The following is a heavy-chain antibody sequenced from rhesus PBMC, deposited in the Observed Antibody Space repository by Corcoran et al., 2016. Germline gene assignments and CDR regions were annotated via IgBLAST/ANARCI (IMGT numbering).Heavy chain of an antibody. D-gene: IGHD1-1-1*01. CDR2: ISRGGGST. V-gene: IGHV3S25*01. CDR3: AKGYSWIDY. CDR1: GFTFSSYG. J-gene: IGHJ4*01. Sequence: EVQLVESGGGLVQPGGSLRLSCAASGFTFSSYGMYWVRQAPGRGLEWISAISRGGGSTYYADSGKGRFTISRKNSKNTLSLQMNSLRAEDTAGDYCAKGYSWIDYWGQGVLVTVSS.